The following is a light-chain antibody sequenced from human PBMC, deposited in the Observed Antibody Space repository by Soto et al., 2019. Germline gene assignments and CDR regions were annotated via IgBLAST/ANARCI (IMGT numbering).Light chain of an antibody. Sequence: KMTQSRPSPAESXXDRVXITCRASEGFSNYLAWVQQKPGKAPSLXXYAASTLQSGVPSRFSGSGSGTDFALAIRARQPGCVATYYCQRYSSGGGLTYGGGTKVEIK. CDR2: AAS. V-gene: IGKV1-27*01. CDR3: QRYSSGGGLT. CDR1: EGFSNY. J-gene: IGKJ4*01.